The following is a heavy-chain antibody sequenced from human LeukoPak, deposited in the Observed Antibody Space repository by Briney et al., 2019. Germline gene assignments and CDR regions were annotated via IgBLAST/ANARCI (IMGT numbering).Heavy chain of an antibody. D-gene: IGHD1-14*01. CDR1: GFTFSSYG. CDR3: AKETALPAGVFEY. J-gene: IGHJ4*02. V-gene: IGHV3-33*06. Sequence: GGSLRLSCAASGFTFSSYGMHWVRQAPGKGLEWVPLIWYDGSNKYYADSVKGRFTISKDNSKNTLYLQMNSLRAEDTAVYYCAKETALPAGVFEYWGQGTRVTVSS. CDR2: IWYDGSNK.